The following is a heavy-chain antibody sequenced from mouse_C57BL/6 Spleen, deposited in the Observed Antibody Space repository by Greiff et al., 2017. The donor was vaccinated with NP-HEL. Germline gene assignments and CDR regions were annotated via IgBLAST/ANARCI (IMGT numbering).Heavy chain of an antibody. Sequence: VQLQQPGAELVRPGASVKLSCKASGYTFTSYWMHWVKQRPVQGLEWIGNIDPTDSDTHYNEKFKDKATLTVDKSSSTAYMQLSSLTSEDSAVYSSARESRNYLDYWGTGTTLTVSS. CDR1: GYTFTSYW. V-gene: IGHV1-52*01. J-gene: IGHJ2*01. CDR3: ARESRNYLDY. CDR2: IDPTDSDT. D-gene: IGHD6-2*01.